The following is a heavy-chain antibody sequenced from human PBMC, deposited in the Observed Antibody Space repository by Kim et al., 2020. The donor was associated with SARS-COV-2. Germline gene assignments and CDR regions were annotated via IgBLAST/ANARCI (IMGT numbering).Heavy chain of an antibody. D-gene: IGHD1-26*01. CDR2: INLSDDST. J-gene: IGHJ4*02. V-gene: IGHV1-46*01. CDR1: GYTFTTYY. CDR3: ARGNSGWPEY. Sequence: ASVKVSCKASGYTFTTYYMHWVRQAPGQGLEWMGIINLSDDSTIYTQKFQGRLTMTRDTSTSTVYMELSSLRSEDTALYYCARGNSGWPEYWGQGTLVTVSS.